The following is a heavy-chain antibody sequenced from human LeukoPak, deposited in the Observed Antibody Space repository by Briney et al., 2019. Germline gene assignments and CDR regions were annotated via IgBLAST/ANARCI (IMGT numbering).Heavy chain of an antibody. J-gene: IGHJ4*02. CDR1: GFTFSSYG. CDR3: VGSGGLTGAYYFDY. D-gene: IGHD3-9*01. Sequence: GGSLRLSCAASGFTFSSYGMHWVRQAPGKGLEWVAVISYDGSNKYYADSVKGGFTISRDNSKNTLYLQMNSLRAEDTAVYYCVGSGGLTGAYYFDYWGQGTLVTVSS. V-gene: IGHV3-30*03. CDR2: ISYDGSNK.